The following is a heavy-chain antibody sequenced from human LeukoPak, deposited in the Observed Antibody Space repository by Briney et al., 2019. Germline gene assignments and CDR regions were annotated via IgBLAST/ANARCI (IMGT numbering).Heavy chain of an antibody. CDR1: GFTFSDNY. Sequence: GGSLRLSCAASGFTFSDNYMSWIRQAPGKGLEWVSYISSSGNTTYNADSVKGRFTISRDNAKNSLYLQMNSLRAEDTAVYYCAELGITMIGGVWGKGTTVTISS. V-gene: IGHV3-11*04. CDR3: AELGITMIGGV. CDR2: ISSSGNTT. J-gene: IGHJ6*04. D-gene: IGHD3-10*02.